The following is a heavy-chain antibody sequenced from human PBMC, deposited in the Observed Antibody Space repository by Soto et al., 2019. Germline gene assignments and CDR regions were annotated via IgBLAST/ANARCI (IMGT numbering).Heavy chain of an antibody. D-gene: IGHD6-13*01. CDR2: IYDSGNT. V-gene: IGHV4-30-2*01. CDR3: ARGQGAAAGHSNFDY. CDR1: GGSISGTTYS. Sequence: QLQLQESGSGLVKPSQTLSLTCAVSGGSISGTTYSWSWIRQPPGKGLEWIGYIYDSGNTYYNPSLKSQFSISVDRSKNHFSLTLSSVTAADTAVYFCARGQGAAAGHSNFDYWGQGALVTVSS. J-gene: IGHJ4*02.